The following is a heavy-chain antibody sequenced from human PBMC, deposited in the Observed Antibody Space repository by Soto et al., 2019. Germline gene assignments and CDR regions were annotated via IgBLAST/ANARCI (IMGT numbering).Heavy chain of an antibody. V-gene: IGHV3-73*01. Sequence: EVQLVESGGGLVQPGGSLKLSCAASGFTFSGSAMHWVRQASGKGLEWVGRIRSKANSYATAYAASVKGRFTISRADSKNTAYLQMNSLKTEDTAVYYCTATVTSYYYYYYMDVWGKGTTVTVSS. J-gene: IGHJ6*03. CDR3: TATVTSYYYYYYMDV. CDR2: IRSKANSYAT. CDR1: GFTFSGSA. D-gene: IGHD4-17*01.